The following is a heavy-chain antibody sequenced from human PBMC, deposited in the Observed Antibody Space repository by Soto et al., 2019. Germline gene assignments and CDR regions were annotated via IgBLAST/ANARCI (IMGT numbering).Heavy chain of an antibody. CDR2: MNPNSGNT. CDR1: GYTFTSYD. V-gene: IGHV1-8*01. J-gene: IGHJ6*02. D-gene: IGHD6-13*01. CDR3: AREPTLPPNPDNSIAAAHRGYYGMDV. Sequence: ASVKVSCKASGYTFTSYDINWVRQATGQGLEWMGWMNPNSGNTGYAQKFQGRVTMTRNTAISTAYMELSSLRSEDTAVYYCAREPTLPPNPDNSIAAAHRGYYGMDVWGQGTTVTVSS.